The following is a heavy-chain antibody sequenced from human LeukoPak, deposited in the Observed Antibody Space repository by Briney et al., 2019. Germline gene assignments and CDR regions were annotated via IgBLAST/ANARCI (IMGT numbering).Heavy chain of an antibody. CDR1: GYTFSRYG. CDR3: ARDPDGDYDFDY. D-gene: IGHD4-17*01. Sequence: ASVKVSCKASGYTFSRYGISWVGQAPGQGLEWMGWISAYNGNTNYAQKLQGRVTMTTDTSTSTAYMELRSLRSDDTAVYYCARDPDGDYDFDYWGQGTLVTVSS. V-gene: IGHV1-18*01. CDR2: ISAYNGNT. J-gene: IGHJ4*02.